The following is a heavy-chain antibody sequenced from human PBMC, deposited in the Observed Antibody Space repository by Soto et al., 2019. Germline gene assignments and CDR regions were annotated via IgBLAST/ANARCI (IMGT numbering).Heavy chain of an antibody. J-gene: IGHJ3*02. CDR3: ARYTITFGGQAFDI. V-gene: IGHV4-39*06. CDR2: IYYSGST. Sequence: SETLSLTCTVSGGSISSYYWSWIRQPPGKGLEWIGSIYYSGSTYYNPSLKSRVTISVDMSKNQFALKLSSVTAADTAVYYCARYTITFGGQAFDIWGQGTMVTVSS. D-gene: IGHD3-16*01. CDR1: GGSISSYY.